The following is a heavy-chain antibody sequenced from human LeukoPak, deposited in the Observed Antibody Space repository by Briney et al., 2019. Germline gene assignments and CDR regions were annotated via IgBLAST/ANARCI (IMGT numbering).Heavy chain of an antibody. D-gene: IGHD6-13*01. Sequence: SETLSLTCTVSGGSISSSSYYWGWIRQPPGKGLEWIGSIYYSGSTYYNPSLKSRVTISVDTSKNQFSLKLSSVTAADTAVYYCARDQGNSDAFDIWGQGTMVTVSS. CDR1: GGSISSSSYY. CDR2: IYYSGST. CDR3: ARDQGNSDAFDI. J-gene: IGHJ3*02. V-gene: IGHV4-39*02.